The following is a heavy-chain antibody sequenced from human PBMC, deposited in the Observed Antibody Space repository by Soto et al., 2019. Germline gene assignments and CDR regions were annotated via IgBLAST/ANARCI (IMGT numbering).Heavy chain of an antibody. V-gene: IGHV3-23*01. Sequence: EVQLLESGGGLVQPGGSLRLSCAASGFSVSSYGMNWVRQAPGKGLECVSGISNSGTTTYYADSVKGRFTTSRDNSKNPLSLLMNSLRAEDTAVYYCVKDCFAILRLTTPDYWGQGTLVTVSS. CDR2: ISNSGTTT. D-gene: IGHD1-1*01. J-gene: IGHJ4*02. CDR1: GFSVSSYG. CDR3: VKDCFAILRLTTPDY.